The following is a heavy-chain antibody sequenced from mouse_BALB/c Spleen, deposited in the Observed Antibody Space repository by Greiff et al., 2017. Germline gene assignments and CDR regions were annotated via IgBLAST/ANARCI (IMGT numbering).Heavy chain of an antibody. CDR1: GDSITSCY. J-gene: IGHJ4*01. CDR3: AREEGTHYAMDY. Sequence: VQLMESGPRLVKPSQTLSLTCSVTGDSITSCYWNWIRKFPGNKLAYMGYISYSGSTYYNPTLKSRITITRDTSKNQYYLQLNSVTTEDTATYYCAREEGTHYAMDYWGKGTSGTVSS. V-gene: IGHV3-8*02. CDR2: ISYSGST. D-gene: IGHD3-3*01.